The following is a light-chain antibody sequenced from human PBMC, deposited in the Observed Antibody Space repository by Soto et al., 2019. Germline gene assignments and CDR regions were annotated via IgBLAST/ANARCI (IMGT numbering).Light chain of an antibody. CDR2: AAS. CDR3: QQSSNSPMYT. J-gene: IGKJ2*01. CDR1: QSIASY. V-gene: IGKV1-39*01. Sequence: DIQMTQSPSSLSASVGDRVTITCRASQSIASYLNWFQQKPGKAPRLLIYAASSLQSGVPSRFSGSGSGTDFTLTINSLQPEDFATYYCQQSSNSPMYTFGQGTKLYIK.